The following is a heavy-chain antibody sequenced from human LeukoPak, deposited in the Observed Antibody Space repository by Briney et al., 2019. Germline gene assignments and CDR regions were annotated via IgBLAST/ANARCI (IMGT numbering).Heavy chain of an antibody. CDR3: AREGAIAAAGTGYYYYYMDV. D-gene: IGHD6-13*01. CDR2: IYTSGST. V-gene: IGHV4-61*02. J-gene: IGHJ6*03. CDR1: GGSISSGSYY. Sequence: SETLSLTCTVSGGSISSGSYYWSWIRQPAGKGLEWIGRIYTSGSTNYNPSLKSRVTISADTSKNQFSLKLSSVTAADTAVYYCAREGAIAAAGTGYYYYYMDVWGKGTTVTVSS.